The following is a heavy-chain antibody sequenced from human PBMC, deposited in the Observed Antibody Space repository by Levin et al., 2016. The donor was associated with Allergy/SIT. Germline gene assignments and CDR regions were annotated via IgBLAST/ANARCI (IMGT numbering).Heavy chain of an antibody. D-gene: IGHD4-17*01. CDR1: GGSISSSNW. J-gene: IGHJ6*03. V-gene: IGHV4-4*02. CDR3: AREYRDPHRFGYYYYYMDV. Sequence: SETLSLTCAVSGGSISSSNWWSWVRQPPGKGLEWIGEIYHSGSTNYNPSLKSRVTISVDKSKNQFSLKLSSVTAADTAVYYCAREYRDPHRFGYYYYYMDVWGKGTTVTVSS. CDR2: IYHSGST.